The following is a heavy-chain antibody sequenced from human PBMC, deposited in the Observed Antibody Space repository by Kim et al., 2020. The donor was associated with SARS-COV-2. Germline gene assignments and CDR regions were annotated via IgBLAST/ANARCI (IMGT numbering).Heavy chain of an antibody. CDR1: GGSFSGYY. D-gene: IGHD3-10*01. J-gene: IGHJ5*02. CDR2: INHSGST. CDR3: ARGRSITMVRNNWFDP. Sequence: SETLSLTCAVYGGSFSGYYWSWIRQPPGKGLEWIGEINHSGSTNYNPSLKSRVTISVDTSKNQFSLKLSSVTAADMAVYYCARGRSITMVRNNWFDPWGQGTLVTVSS. V-gene: IGHV4-34*01.